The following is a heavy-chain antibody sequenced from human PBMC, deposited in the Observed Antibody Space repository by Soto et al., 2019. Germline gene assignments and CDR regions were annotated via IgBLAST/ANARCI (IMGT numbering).Heavy chain of an antibody. J-gene: IGHJ4*02. CDR2: INHSGST. CDR1: DGSFSGYY. D-gene: IGHD3-22*01. Sequence: QVQLQQWGAGLLKPSETLSLTCAVYDGSFSGYYWSWIRQPPGKGLEWIGEINHSGSTNYNPSLKSRVTISVDTSKNQFSLKLSSVTAADTAVYYCARGLNMDDSSGYYYAWGDYWGQGTLVTVSS. CDR3: ARGLNMDDSSGYYYAWGDY. V-gene: IGHV4-34*01.